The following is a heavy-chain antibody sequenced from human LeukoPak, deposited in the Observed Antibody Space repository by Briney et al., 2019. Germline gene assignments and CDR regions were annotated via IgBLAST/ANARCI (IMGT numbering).Heavy chain of an antibody. CDR2: ISSSGAGT. Sequence: GGSLRLSCEASGFIFSNYAMNWVRQAPGKGLEWVSVISSSGAGTYYADSVKGRFTISRDNSRSTLYLQMNSLRDEDTAVYYCAKELGSSHFDFWGQGTLVTVSS. V-gene: IGHV3-23*01. CDR1: GFIFSNYA. J-gene: IGHJ4*02. D-gene: IGHD6-6*01. CDR3: AKELGSSHFDF.